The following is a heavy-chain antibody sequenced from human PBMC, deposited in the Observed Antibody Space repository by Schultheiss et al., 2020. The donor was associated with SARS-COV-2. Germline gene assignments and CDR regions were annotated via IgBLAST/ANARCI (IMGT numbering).Heavy chain of an antibody. CDR3: ARGRSISAPHYGMDV. J-gene: IGHJ6*02. Sequence: SETLSLTCTVSGGSISSYYWSWIRQPPGKGLEWIGYIYYSGSTNYNPSLKSRVTISVDTSKNQFSLKLSSVTAADTAVYYCARGRSISAPHYGMDVWGQGTTVTVSS. CDR2: IYYSGST. CDR1: GGSISSYY. D-gene: IGHD2-21*01. V-gene: IGHV4-59*12.